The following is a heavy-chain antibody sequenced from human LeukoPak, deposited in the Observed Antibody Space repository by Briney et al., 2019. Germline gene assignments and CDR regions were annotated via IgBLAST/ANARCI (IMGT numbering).Heavy chain of an antibody. CDR3: ARRLFHWYFDL. V-gene: IGHV4-30-4*08. CDR2: IYYSGST. CDR1: GGSISSGDYY. J-gene: IGHJ2*01. Sequence: TLSLTCNVSGGSISSGDYYWSWIRQPPGKGLAWIGYIYYSGSTYYNPSLKSRVTISVDTSKNQVSLKLSSVTAADTAVYYCARRLFHWYFDLWGRGTLVTVSS.